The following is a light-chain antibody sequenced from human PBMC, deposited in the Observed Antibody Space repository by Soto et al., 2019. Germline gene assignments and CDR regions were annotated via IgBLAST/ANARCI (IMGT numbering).Light chain of an antibody. Sequence: GDRVTITCRASQSISNRLAWYQQKPGKAPKVLIYDASNLESGVPSRFSGSGSGTEFTLTISSLQPDDFATYYCQQYDSYSATFGQGTKVDIK. J-gene: IGKJ1*01. CDR2: DAS. V-gene: IGKV1-5*01. CDR3: QQYDSYSAT. CDR1: QSISNR.